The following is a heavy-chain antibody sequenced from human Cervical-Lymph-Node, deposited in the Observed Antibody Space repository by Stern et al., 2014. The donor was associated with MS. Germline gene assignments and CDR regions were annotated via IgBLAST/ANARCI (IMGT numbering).Heavy chain of an antibody. J-gene: IGHJ6*02. CDR3: ARSSSPSPYYYYGMDV. CDR2: IWYDGSNK. CDR1: GFTFSSYG. Sequence: VHLVESGGGVVQPGRSLRLSCAASGFTFSSYGMHWVRQAPGKGLEWVAVIWYDGSNKYYADCVKGRFTISRDNSKNTLYLQMNSLRAEDTAVYYCARSSSPSPYYYYGMDVWGQGTTVTVSS. D-gene: IGHD6-13*01. V-gene: IGHV3-33*01.